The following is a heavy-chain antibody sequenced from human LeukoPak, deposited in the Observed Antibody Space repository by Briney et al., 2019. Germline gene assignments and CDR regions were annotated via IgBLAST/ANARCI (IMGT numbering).Heavy chain of an antibody. D-gene: IGHD3-10*02. CDR2: ISTSGSTT. CDR1: GFTFSDYE. J-gene: IGHJ4*02. CDR3: ARGALHVFDY. Sequence: GGSLRLSCAASGFTFSDYEINWVRQARGKGLEWVSCISTSGSTTYYADSVKGRFNISRDNAKNSLFLQMNTLTAEDTAVYYCARGALHVFDYWGQGTPVTVSS. V-gene: IGHV3-48*03.